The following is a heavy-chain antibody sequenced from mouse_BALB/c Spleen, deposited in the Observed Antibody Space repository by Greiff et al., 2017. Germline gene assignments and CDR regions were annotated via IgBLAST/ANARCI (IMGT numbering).Heavy chain of an antibody. CDR1: GYSITSDYA. CDR3: ARDYGSYYFDY. Sequence: EVKLQESGPGLVKPSQSLSLTCTVTGYSITSDYAWNWIRQFPGNKLEWMGYISYSGSTSYNPSLKSRISITRDTSKNQFFLQLNSVTTEDTATYYCARDYGSYYFDYWGQGTTLTVSS. V-gene: IGHV3-2*02. CDR2: ISYSGST. J-gene: IGHJ2*01. D-gene: IGHD1-1*01.